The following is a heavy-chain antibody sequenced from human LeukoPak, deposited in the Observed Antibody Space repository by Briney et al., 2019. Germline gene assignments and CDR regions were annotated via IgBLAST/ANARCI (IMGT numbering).Heavy chain of an antibody. Sequence: SETLSLTCTVSGGSISSYYWSWIRQPAGKGLEWIGRIYTSGSTNYNPSLKSRVTISVDTSKNQFSLKLSSVTAADTAVYYCARDRVVVVAATRGNWFDPWGQGTLVTVSS. CDR1: GGSISSYY. D-gene: IGHD2-15*01. CDR3: ARDRVVVVAATRGNWFDP. V-gene: IGHV4-4*07. J-gene: IGHJ5*02. CDR2: IYTSGST.